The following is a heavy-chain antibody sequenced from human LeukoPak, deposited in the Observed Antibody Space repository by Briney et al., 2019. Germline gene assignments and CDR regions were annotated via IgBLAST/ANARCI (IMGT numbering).Heavy chain of an antibody. CDR1: GFTVSSNY. CDR3: ARTSVAAAISPYYFDY. CDR2: IYSGGST. D-gene: IGHD2-2*02. J-gene: IGHJ4*02. Sequence: GGSLRLSCAASGFTVSSNYMSWVRQAPGKGLEWVSVIYSGGSTYYADSVKGRFTISRDNSKNTLYLQMASLRAEDTAVYYCARTSVAAAISPYYFDYWGQGTLVTVSS. V-gene: IGHV3-53*01.